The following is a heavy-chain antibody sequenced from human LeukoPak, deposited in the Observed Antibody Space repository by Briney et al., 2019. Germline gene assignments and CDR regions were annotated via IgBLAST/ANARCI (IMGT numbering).Heavy chain of an antibody. V-gene: IGHV4-38-2*02. D-gene: IGHD2-2*01. CDR2: IYHSGST. CDR3: ARWGCSSTSCYRGPFYYYYYYMDV. Sequence: PSETLSLTCTVSGYSISSGYYWGWIRQPPGKGLEWIGRIYHSGSTYYNPSLKRRFTISVDTSKTQFSLKLSSVTAADTAVYYCARWGCSSTSCYRGPFYYYYYYMDVWGKGTTVTVSS. J-gene: IGHJ6*03. CDR1: GYSISSGYY.